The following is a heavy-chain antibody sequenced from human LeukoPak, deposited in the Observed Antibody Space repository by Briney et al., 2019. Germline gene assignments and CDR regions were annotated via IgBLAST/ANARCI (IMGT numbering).Heavy chain of an antibody. CDR3: AGVEFGSRYCHYVDL. V-gene: IGHV3-11*01. J-gene: IGHJ6*03. CDR2: ISSSGSTI. Sequence: PGGSLRLSCAASGFSFSDYYMSWIRQAPGKGLEWVSYISSSGSTIKYADSVKGRFTISRDNANNSLYLQMNSLRAEDTAVYYCAGVEFGSRYCHYVDLWGKVPRDSVSS. CDR1: GFSFSDYY. D-gene: IGHD1-1*01.